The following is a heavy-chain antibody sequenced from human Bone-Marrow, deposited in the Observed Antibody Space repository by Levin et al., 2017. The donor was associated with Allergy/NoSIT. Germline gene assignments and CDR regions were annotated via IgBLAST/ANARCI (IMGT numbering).Heavy chain of an antibody. D-gene: IGHD2-2*01. CDR1: GFSVSSPY. CDR3: ARCSGTTCYPPYFDF. CDR2: IHKSGIT. Sequence: GESLKISCAASGFSVSSPYMSWVRQPPGKGLEWVSAIHKSGITYDAASVRGRFTMSRDNSKNTVHLQMNSLTADDTGMYFCARCSGTTCYPPYFDFWGQGTLVTVSS. J-gene: IGHJ4*02. V-gene: IGHV3-53*03.